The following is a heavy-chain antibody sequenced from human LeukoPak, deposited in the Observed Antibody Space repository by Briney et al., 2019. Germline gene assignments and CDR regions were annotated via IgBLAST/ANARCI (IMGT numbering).Heavy chain of an antibody. Sequence: SETLSLTCTVSGGSISSYYWSWIRQPPGKGLEWIGYIYYSGGTNYNPSLKSRVTISVDTSKNQFSLKLSSVTAADTAVYYCARRPHGMDVWGQGTTVTVSS. CDR1: GGSISSYY. CDR2: IYYSGGT. CDR3: ARRPHGMDV. J-gene: IGHJ6*02. V-gene: IGHV4-59*01.